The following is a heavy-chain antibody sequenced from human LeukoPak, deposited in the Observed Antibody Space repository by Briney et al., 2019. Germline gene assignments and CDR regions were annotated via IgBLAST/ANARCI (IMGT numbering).Heavy chain of an antibody. J-gene: IGHJ2*01. CDR2: IYDSGST. CDR3: ARDRTGTTPWYFDL. Sequence: SETLSLTCTVSDDSISSYYWSWIRQPPGKGLEWIGYIYDSGSTNYAPSLKSRVTISLDTSKNHFSLKLSSVTAADTAVYYCARDRTGTTPWYFDLWGRGTLVTVSS. D-gene: IGHD1-7*01. CDR1: DDSISSYY. V-gene: IGHV4-59*01.